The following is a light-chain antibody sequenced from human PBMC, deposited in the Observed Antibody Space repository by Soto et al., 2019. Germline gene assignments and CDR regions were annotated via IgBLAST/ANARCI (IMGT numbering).Light chain of an antibody. CDR3: QRSYSTPRT. V-gene: IGKV1-39*01. Sequence: DIQMTQSPSSLSASGGDRVTITCRASQSISSYLNWYQQKPGKAPKLLIYAASSLQSGVPSRFSGSGSGTDFTLTISSLQPEDFATYYCQRSYSTPRTFGQGTKVDIK. J-gene: IGKJ1*01. CDR2: AAS. CDR1: QSISSY.